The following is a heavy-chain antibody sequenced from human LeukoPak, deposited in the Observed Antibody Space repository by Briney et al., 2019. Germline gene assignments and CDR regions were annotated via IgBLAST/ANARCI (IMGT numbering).Heavy chain of an antibody. Sequence: GGSLRLSCAASGFTFTDYAMTWVRQAPGKGLEWVSSISASGVMTYYADSVKGRFTVSRDNSKNSLYLQMNSLTAADAAVYYCAKDRSIGTYYTFDHWGQGTLVTVSS. D-gene: IGHD1-26*01. CDR3: AKDRSIGTYYTFDH. J-gene: IGHJ4*02. CDR2: ISASGVMT. CDR1: GFTFTDYA. V-gene: IGHV3-23*01.